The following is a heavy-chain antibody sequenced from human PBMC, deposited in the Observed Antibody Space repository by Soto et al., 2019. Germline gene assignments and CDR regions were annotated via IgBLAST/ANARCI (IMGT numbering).Heavy chain of an antibody. D-gene: IGHD3-10*01. CDR2: TYYRSKWYS. CDR3: VRVGVAAGSGYYYYHAMDV. CDR1: GDSVSSNTVA. V-gene: IGHV6-1*01. J-gene: IGHJ6*02. Sequence: QTLSLTCAISGDSVSSNTVAWNWVRQSPSRGLEWLGRTYYRSKWYSHYAVSVRSRIMINSDTSKNQFSLQLKSVTPEDTAVYFCVRVGVAAGSGYYYYHAMDVWGQGTTVTVSS.